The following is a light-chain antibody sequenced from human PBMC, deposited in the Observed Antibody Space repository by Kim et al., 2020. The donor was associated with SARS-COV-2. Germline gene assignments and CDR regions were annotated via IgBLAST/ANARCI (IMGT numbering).Light chain of an antibody. CDR1: SSNIEKNY. CDR3: AAWDDRLSGRV. J-gene: IGLJ3*02. CDR2: GNN. V-gene: IGLV1-47*01. Sequence: QSVLTQPPSASGTPGQRVTISCSGSSSNIEKNYVYWYQQVPGTAPKVLIYGNNQRPSGVPDRFSGSKSGTSASLAISALRSEDEADYYCAAWDDRLSGRVFGGGTQLTVL.